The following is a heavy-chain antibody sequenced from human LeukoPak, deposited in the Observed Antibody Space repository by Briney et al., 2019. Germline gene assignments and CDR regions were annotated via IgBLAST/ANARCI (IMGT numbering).Heavy chain of an antibody. CDR1: GGTFNSYA. CDR2: IIPIFGTA. Sequence: SVKVSCKASGGTFNSYAISWVRQAPGQGPEWMGGIIPIFGTANYAQKFQGRVTITADESTSTAYMELSSLRSEDTAVYYCARVRLDTAMAYFDYWGQGTLVTVPS. CDR3: ARVRLDTAMAYFDY. V-gene: IGHV1-69*13. D-gene: IGHD5-18*01. J-gene: IGHJ4*02.